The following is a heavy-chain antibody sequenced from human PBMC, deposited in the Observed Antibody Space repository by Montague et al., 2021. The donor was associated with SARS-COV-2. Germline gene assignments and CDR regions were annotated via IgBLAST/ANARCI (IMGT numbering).Heavy chain of an antibody. V-gene: IGHV4-34*01. D-gene: IGHD3-22*01. J-gene: IGHJ4*02. Sequence: SETLSLTCAVCGGSFSGYYWSWIRQPPGKGLEWIGEINHSGSTNYNPSLKSRVTISVDTSKNQFSLKLSSVTAADTAVYYCASFPSGYYASSGYHIWGQGTLVTVSS. CDR3: ASFPSGYYASSGYHI. CDR1: GGSFSGYY. CDR2: INHSGST.